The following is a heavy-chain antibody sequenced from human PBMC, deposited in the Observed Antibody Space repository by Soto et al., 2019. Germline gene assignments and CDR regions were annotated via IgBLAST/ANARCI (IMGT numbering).Heavy chain of an antibody. Sequence: VSGPTLVNPTQTLTLTCTFSGFALSTSGMCVSWIRQPPGKALEWLARIEWDDEKFYRTSLKTRLTISKGTSKNQVVLTITNMDPVDTATYYCARSPRVYNYFAMDVWGQGTAVTVSS. CDR1: GFALSTSGMC. V-gene: IGHV2-70*17. J-gene: IGHJ6*02. CDR2: IEWDDEK. CDR3: ARSPRVYNYFAMDV.